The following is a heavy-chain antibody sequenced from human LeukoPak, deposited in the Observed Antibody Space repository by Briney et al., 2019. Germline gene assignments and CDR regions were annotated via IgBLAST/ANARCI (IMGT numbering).Heavy chain of an antibody. Sequence: PGRSLRLSCAASGFTFGSFAMHWVRQAPGKGLEWVAGLSTDGSEKYYTDSVKGRFTISRDNSKNTLYLQMNSLRPEDTAVYHCASGQWVVRYNWLDHWGQGTLVAVSS. CDR3: ASGQWVVRYNWLDH. CDR1: GFTFGSFA. V-gene: IGHV3-30*04. J-gene: IGHJ4*02. CDR2: LSTDGSEK. D-gene: IGHD6-19*01.